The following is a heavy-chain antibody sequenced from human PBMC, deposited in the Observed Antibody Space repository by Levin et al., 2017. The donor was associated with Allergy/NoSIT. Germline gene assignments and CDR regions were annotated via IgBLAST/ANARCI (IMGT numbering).Heavy chain of an antibody. Sequence: ASVKVSCKASGYTFTSYDINWVRQATGQGLEWMGWMNPNSGNTGYAQKFQGRVTMTRNTSISTAYMELSSLRSEDTALYYCASGIRGRVAGTYYYYYMDVWGKGTTVTVSS. V-gene: IGHV1-8*01. D-gene: IGHD6-19*01. CDR1: GYTFTSYD. CDR2: MNPNSGNT. J-gene: IGHJ6*03. CDR3: ASGIRGRVAGTYYYYYMDV.